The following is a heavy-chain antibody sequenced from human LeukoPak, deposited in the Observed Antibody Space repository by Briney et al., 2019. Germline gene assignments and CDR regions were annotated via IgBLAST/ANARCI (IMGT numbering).Heavy chain of an antibody. J-gene: IGHJ3*02. CDR2: IYYSGST. CDR3: ARVKDYGDAFDI. D-gene: IGHD4-17*01. V-gene: IGHV4-59*01. CDR1: GGSISSYY. Sequence: SETLSLTCTVSGGSISSYYWSWIRQPPGKGLEWIGYIYYSGSTNYNPSLKSRVTISVDTSKNQFSLKLSSVTAADTAVYYCARVKDYGDAFDIWGQGTMVTVSS.